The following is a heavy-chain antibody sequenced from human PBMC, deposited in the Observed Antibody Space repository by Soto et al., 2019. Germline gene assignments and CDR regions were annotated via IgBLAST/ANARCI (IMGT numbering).Heavy chain of an antibody. Sequence: SETLSLTCTVSGFSNDSISSGDYYWSWIRQPPGKGLEWIGYSHYGGNTYYNPSLKSRLTISIDTSKNQFSLKLSSVTAADTAVYYCARSLGVYYDSSGYYSYYYYGMDVWGQGTTVTVSS. V-gene: IGHV4-30-4*01. J-gene: IGHJ6*02. D-gene: IGHD3-22*01. CDR3: ARSLGVYYDSSGYYSYYYYGMDV. CDR2: SHYGGNT. CDR1: GFSNDSISSGDYY.